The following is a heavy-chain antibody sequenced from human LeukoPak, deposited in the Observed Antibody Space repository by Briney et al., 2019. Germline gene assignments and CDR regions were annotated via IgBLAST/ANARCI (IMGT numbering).Heavy chain of an antibody. D-gene: IGHD2-2*01. CDR3: AREGEGIVVVPAGNDAFDI. CDR1: GGSISSGDYY. Sequence: SETLSLTCTVSGGSISSGDYYWSRIRQPPGKGLEWIGYIYYSGSTYYNPSLKSRVTISVDTSKNQFSLKLSSVTAADTAVYYCAREGEGIVVVPAGNDAFDIWGQGTMVTVSS. V-gene: IGHV4-30-4*02. J-gene: IGHJ3*02. CDR2: IYYSGST.